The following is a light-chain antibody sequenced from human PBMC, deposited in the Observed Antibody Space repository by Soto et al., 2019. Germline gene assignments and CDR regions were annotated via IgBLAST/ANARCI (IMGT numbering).Light chain of an antibody. V-gene: IGLV1-44*01. CDR3: EAWDDSLYGAV. Sequence: QSVLTQPPSASGTPGQRVTISCSGSSSNIGANPINWYQQLPGTAPKLLIYNYDQRPSGVPDRFSASKSGTSASLAISGLQSEDEADYYCEAWDDSLYGAVLGGGTKLTVL. CDR1: SSNIGANP. J-gene: IGLJ2*01. CDR2: NYD.